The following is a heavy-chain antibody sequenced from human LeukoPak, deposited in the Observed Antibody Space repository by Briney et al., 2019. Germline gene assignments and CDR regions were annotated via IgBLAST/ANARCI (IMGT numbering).Heavy chain of an antibody. Sequence: SETLSLTCTVSGGSISSYYWSWIRQPAGKGLEWIGRIYTSGSTNYNPSLKSRVTMSVDTSKNQFSLKLSSVTAADTAVYYCASSPTYYYGSGSPHRYFDYWGQGTLVTVSS. CDR2: IYTSGST. V-gene: IGHV4-4*07. D-gene: IGHD3-10*01. CDR3: ASSPTYYYGSGSPHRYFDY. CDR1: GGSISSYY. J-gene: IGHJ4*02.